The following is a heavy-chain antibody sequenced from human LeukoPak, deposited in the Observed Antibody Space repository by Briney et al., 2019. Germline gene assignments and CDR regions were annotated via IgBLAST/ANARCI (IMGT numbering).Heavy chain of an antibody. CDR2: IYYSGST. D-gene: IGHD3-10*01. CDR1: GGSISSGDYY. CDR3: ARAFGELGLNWFDP. V-gene: IGHV4-30-4*01. Sequence: PSQTLSLTCTVSGGSISSGDYYWSWIRQPPGKGLEWIGYIYYSGSTYYNPSLKRCVTISVDTSKNQFSLKLSSVNAADTAVYYCARAFGELGLNWFDPWGQGTLVTVSS. J-gene: IGHJ5*02.